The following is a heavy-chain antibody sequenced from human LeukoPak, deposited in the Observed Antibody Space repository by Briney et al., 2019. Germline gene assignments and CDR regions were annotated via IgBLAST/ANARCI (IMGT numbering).Heavy chain of an antibody. D-gene: IGHD5-24*01. CDR3: ARRDGYNSQVDY. Sequence: GGSLRLSCAASGFTVSSNYMSWVRQAPGKGLEWVSVIYSGGSTYCADSVKGRFTISRDNSKNTLYHQMNSLRAEDTAVYYCARRDGYNSQVDYWGQGTLVTVSS. CDR1: GFTVSSNY. J-gene: IGHJ4*02. V-gene: IGHV3-53*01. CDR2: IYSGGST.